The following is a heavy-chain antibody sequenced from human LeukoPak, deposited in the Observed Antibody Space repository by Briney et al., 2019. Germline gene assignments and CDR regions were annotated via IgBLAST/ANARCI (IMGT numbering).Heavy chain of an antibody. D-gene: IGHD6-6*01. J-gene: IGHJ3*02. CDR1: GYTFNIYG. CDR2: INPNSGGT. Sequence: ASVKVSCKASGYTFNIYGIGWVRQAPGQGLEWMGWINPNSGGTNYAQKFQGRVTMTRDTSISTAYMELSRLRSDDTAVYYCARVVSSSVPFDAFDIWGQGTMVTVSS. V-gene: IGHV1-2*02. CDR3: ARVVSSSVPFDAFDI.